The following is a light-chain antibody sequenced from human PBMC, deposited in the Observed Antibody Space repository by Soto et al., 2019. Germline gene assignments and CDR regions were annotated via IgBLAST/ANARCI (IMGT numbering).Light chain of an antibody. CDR2: DVS. Sequence: QSALTQPASMSGSPGQSITISCTGTSSDVGGYNYVSWYQQHPGKAPKLMIYDVSNRPSGVSNRFSGSKSGNTASLTISGLQAEDEADYYCSSYTSSSTRGVFGGGTKLTFL. CDR1: SSDVGGYNY. V-gene: IGLV2-14*01. J-gene: IGLJ2*01. CDR3: SSYTSSSTRGV.